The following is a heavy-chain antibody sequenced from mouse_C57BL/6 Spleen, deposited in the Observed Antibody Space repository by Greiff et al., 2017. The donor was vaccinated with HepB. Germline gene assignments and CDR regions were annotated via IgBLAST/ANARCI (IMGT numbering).Heavy chain of an antibody. V-gene: IGHV1-19*01. D-gene: IGHD1-1*01. CDR3: ARRGSSDFWYFDV. CDR2: INPYNGGT. CDR1: GYTFTDYY. Sequence: EVQLQQSGPVLVKPGASVKMSCKASGYTFTDYYMNWVKQSHGKSLEWIGVINPYNGGTSYNQKFKGKATLTVDKSSSTAYMELNSLTSEDSAVYDCARRGSSDFWYFDVWGTGTTVTVSS. J-gene: IGHJ1*03.